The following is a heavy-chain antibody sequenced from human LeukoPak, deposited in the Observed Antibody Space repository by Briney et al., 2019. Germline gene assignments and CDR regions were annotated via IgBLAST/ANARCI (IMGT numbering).Heavy chain of an antibody. J-gene: IGHJ4*02. Sequence: GRSLRLSCAASGFTFSSYAMHWVRQAPGKGLEWVAVISYDGSNKYYADSVKGRFTISRDNVKNSLYLQMNSLRAEDTAVYYCARGYYRVDYWGQGTLVTVSS. CDR2: ISYDGSNK. V-gene: IGHV3-30-3*01. D-gene: IGHD2-15*01. CDR3: ARGYYRVDY. CDR1: GFTFSSYA.